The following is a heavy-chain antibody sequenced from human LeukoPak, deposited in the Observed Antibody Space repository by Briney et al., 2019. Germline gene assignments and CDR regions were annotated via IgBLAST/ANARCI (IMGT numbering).Heavy chain of an antibody. J-gene: IGHJ4*02. Sequence: GGSLRLSCAGSGFSFSDAVMSWVRQAPGKGLDWVSAIRISDGKSFYADSVRGRFTISRDKSKNTLYLQMTNLRAEDTAVYYCAKDVAAALYYFDYWGQGTLVTVSS. CDR3: AKDVAAALYYFDY. D-gene: IGHD6-13*01. V-gene: IGHV3-23*01. CDR1: GFSFSDAV. CDR2: IRISDGKS.